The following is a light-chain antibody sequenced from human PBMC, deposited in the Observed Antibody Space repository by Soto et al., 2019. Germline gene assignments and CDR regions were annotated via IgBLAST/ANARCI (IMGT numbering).Light chain of an antibody. V-gene: IGLV3-1*01. J-gene: IGLJ2*01. CDR1: KLEDKY. CDR2: QDS. Sequence: SYELTQAPSVSVSPGQTASITCSGDKLEDKYACWYQQKPGQSPVLVIFQDSKRPPGIPERFSGSNSGNTATLTISGTQAMDEADYYSQAWDSSTVVFGGGTKVTVL. CDR3: QAWDSSTVV.